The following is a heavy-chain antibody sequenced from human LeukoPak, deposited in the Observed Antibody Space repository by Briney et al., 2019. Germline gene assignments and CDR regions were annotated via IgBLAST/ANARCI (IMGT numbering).Heavy chain of an antibody. Sequence: GGSLRLSCAASGLTFSSYVMNWVRQAPGKGLEWVSYISSSGSSIYYADSVKGRFTISRDNAKKSLYLQMHSLRAEDTAVYYCARDSHKFDSSGYYPDAFDIWGQGTMVTVSS. J-gene: IGHJ3*02. CDR3: ARDSHKFDSSGYYPDAFDI. D-gene: IGHD3-22*01. V-gene: IGHV3-48*03. CDR2: ISSSGSSI. CDR1: GLTFSSYV.